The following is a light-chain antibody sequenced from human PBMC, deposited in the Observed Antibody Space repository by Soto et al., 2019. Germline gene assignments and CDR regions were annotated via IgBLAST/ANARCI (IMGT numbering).Light chain of an antibody. V-gene: IGKV3-20*01. Sequence: EIVLTQSPGTLSLSPGERATLSCRASQIVSNYLAWYQRKPGQAPRLLIYGASSRATGIPDRSSGSGSGTDFTLTISRLEPEDFAVYYCHQYGGSPQTFGQGTKVDIK. CDR2: GAS. J-gene: IGKJ1*01. CDR3: HQYGGSPQT. CDR1: QIVSNY.